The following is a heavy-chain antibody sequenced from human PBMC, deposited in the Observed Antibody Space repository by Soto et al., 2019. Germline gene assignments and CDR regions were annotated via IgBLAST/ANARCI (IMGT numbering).Heavy chain of an antibody. V-gene: IGHV3-21*01. Sequence: GGSLRLSCTASGFSFSDYSFNWVRQAPGKGLEWVSPITHTGTNAHYADSVKGRFTISKDSADNSLILQMTSLRAEDTAVYHCARARGNDWYSDYWGQGTLVTVSS. D-gene: IGHD2-21*02. CDR2: ITHTGTNA. CDR1: GFSFSDYS. CDR3: ARARGNDWYSDY. J-gene: IGHJ4*02.